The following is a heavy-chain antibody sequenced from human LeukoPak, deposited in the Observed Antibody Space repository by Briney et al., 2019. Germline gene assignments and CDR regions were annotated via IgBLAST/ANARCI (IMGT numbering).Heavy chain of an antibody. CDR1: GFTFSSYN. V-gene: IGHV3-23*01. J-gene: IGHJ4*02. CDR3: ARDRGDGFDY. CDR2: ISSSAT. Sequence: GGSLRLSCAASGFTFSSYNMSWVPQVPGKGLQWVSAISSSATYPAGSVGGRFTISSDNYKNKLYLQMSSRRADDPAVYYYARDRGDGFDYWPQGTVVSVFS. D-gene: IGHD3-10*01.